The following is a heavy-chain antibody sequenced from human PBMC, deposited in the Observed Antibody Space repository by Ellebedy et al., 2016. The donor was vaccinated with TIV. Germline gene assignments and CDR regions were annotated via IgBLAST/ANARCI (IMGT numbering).Heavy chain of an antibody. CDR2: INSDGSST. J-gene: IGHJ4*02. V-gene: IGHV3-74*01. CDR1: GFTFSSYS. D-gene: IGHD3-3*01. CDR3: ARDYDFSDY. Sequence: GGSLRLSXAASGFTFSSYSMNWVRQAPGKGLVWVSRINSDGSSTSYVDSVKGRFTISRDNAKNTLYLQMNSLRAEDTAVYYCARDYDFSDYWGQGTLVTVSS.